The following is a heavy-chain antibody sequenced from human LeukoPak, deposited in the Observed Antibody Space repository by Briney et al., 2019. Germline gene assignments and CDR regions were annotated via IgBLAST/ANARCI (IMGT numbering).Heavy chain of an antibody. CDR2: ISSSGSTI. Sequence: GGSLRLSCAASGFTFSSYEMHWVRQAPGKGLEWISYISSSGSTIYYADSVKGRFTISRDNSKNSLSLQMSRLRSEDTALYYCARESETSGWYDYWGQGTLVTVSS. V-gene: IGHV3-48*03. CDR3: ARESETSGWYDY. J-gene: IGHJ4*02. D-gene: IGHD6-19*01. CDR1: GFTFSSYE.